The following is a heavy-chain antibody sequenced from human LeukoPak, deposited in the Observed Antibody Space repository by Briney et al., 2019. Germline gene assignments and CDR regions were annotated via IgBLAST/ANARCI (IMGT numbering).Heavy chain of an antibody. J-gene: IGHJ4*02. CDR3: ARSFGYMSSSGWYFDY. Sequence: GGSLRLSCAASGFTFDDYGMSWVRQAPGTGLEWVSGINWNGGSTGYADSGKGRFTITRDNAKNSLYLQMNSLRAEDTALYYCARSFGYMSSSGWYFDYWGQGTLVTVSS. CDR1: GFTFDDYG. V-gene: IGHV3-20*04. CDR2: INWNGGST. D-gene: IGHD6-19*01.